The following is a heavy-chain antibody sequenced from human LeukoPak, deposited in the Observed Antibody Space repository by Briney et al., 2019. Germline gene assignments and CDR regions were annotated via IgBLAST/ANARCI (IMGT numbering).Heavy chain of an antibody. CDR2: ISSSTTLI. CDR3: ARETLSSSWTYDY. CDR1: GFTVSSNY. Sequence: GGSLRLSCAASGFTVSSNYMSWVRQAPGKGLEWVSYISSSTTLIYYADSVKGRFTISRDNVKNSLYLQMIGLRAEDTAVYYCARETLSSSWTYDYWGQGTLVTVSS. D-gene: IGHD6-13*01. V-gene: IGHV3-48*01. J-gene: IGHJ4*02.